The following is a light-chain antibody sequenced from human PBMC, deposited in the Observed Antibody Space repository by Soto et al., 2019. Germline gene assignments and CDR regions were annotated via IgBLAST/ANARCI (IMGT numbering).Light chain of an antibody. CDR2: EAN. J-gene: IGLJ1*01. Sequence: QSALTQPASVSGSPGQSITTSCTGTSNDVGSYNLVSWYQQHPGKAPKLMIYEANKRPSGVSNRFSGSKSGNTASLTISGLQAEDEADYYCCSYAGSSTFYVFGTGTKVTVL. CDR1: SNDVGSYNL. CDR3: CSYAGSSTFYV. V-gene: IGLV2-23*01.